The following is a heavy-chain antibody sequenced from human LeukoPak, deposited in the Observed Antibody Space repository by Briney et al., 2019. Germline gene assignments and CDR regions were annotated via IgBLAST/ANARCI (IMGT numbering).Heavy chain of an antibody. CDR2: ISSSGSTI. CDR3: ARDPSSSWADAFDI. D-gene: IGHD6-13*01. CDR1: GFTFSSYE. V-gene: IGHV3-48*03. J-gene: IGHJ3*02. Sequence: GGSLRLSCAASGFTFSSYEMNWVRQAPEKGLEWVSYISSSGSTIYYADSVKGRFTISRDNAKNSLYLQMNSLRAEDTAVYYCARDPSSSWADAFDIWGQGTMVTVSS.